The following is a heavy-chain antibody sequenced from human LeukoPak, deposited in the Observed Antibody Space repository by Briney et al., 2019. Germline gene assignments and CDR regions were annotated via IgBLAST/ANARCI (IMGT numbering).Heavy chain of an antibody. D-gene: IGHD2-2*01. CDR2: INAGNGNT. CDR1: GYTFTSYA. V-gene: IGHV1-3*01. Sequence: PSASVKVSCKASGYTFTSYAMHWVRQAPGQRPERMGRINAGNGNTKYSQKFQGRVTITRDTSASTSYMELSSLRPEDTAVYYCARVQSAYCSSSSCYGGYFDSWGQGTLVTVSS. J-gene: IGHJ4*02. CDR3: ARVQSAYCSSSSCYGGYFDS.